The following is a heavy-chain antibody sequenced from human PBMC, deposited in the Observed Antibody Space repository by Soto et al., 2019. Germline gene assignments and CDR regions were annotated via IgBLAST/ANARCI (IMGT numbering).Heavy chain of an antibody. CDR2: IYYSGST. CDR3: ARVLGFGEIAQTYYFDY. CDR1: GGSISSGGYY. J-gene: IGHJ4*02. V-gene: IGHV4-31*03. D-gene: IGHD3-10*01. Sequence: QSLSLTCTVSGGSISSGGYYWSWIRQHPGKGLEWIGYIYYSGSTYYNPSLKSRVTISVDTSKNQFSLKLSSVTAADTAVYYCARVLGFGEIAQTYYFDYWGQGTLVTVSS.